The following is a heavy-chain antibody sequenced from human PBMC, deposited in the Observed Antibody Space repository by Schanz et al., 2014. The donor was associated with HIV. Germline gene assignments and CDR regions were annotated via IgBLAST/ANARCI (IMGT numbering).Heavy chain of an antibody. D-gene: IGHD5-18*01. Sequence: QVQLVQSGAEVKKPGSSVKVSCKASGGTFSSYAISWVRQAPGQGLEWMGGIIPIFGTTNYAQKFQGRVTVSAEESTSTAYMELSSLRSEDTAGYYLASGPFDTVIRWGDAFLIWGRGTMVTVSS. CDR2: IIPIFGTT. CDR3: ASGPFDTVIRWGDAFLI. J-gene: IGHJ3*02. CDR1: GGTFSSYA. V-gene: IGHV1-69*01.